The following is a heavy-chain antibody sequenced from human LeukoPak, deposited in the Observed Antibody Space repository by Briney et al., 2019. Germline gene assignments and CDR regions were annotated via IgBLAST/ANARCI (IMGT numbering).Heavy chain of an antibody. V-gene: IGHV3-48*04. CDR3: ARFKHRYSGSYSDFDY. D-gene: IGHD3-10*01. J-gene: IGHJ4*02. Sequence: GGSLRLSCAASGFTFSSYSMNWARQAPGKGLEWVSYISSSSSTIYYADSVKGRFTISRDNAKNSLYLQMNSLRAEDTAVYYCARFKHRYSGSYSDFDYWGQGTLVTVSS. CDR1: GFTFSSYS. CDR2: ISSSSSTI.